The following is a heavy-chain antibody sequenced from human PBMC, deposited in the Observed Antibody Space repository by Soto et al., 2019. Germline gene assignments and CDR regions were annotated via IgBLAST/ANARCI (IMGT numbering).Heavy chain of an antibody. CDR2: VGGTGHGP. J-gene: IGHJ5*02. V-gene: IGHV3-23*01. CDR1: GFNFGDYA. D-gene: IGHD3-3*01. Sequence: EVQLLESGGGVLRPGGSLGFSCATPGFNFGDYAMAWVRQAPGKGLEGVASVGGTGHGPYHADSVRGRFSVSRDNSKSTLYLQMNSLRAEDTAVYYCAKTDHFGVVTDNWFDPWGQGTQVTVSS. CDR3: AKTDHFGVVTDNWFDP.